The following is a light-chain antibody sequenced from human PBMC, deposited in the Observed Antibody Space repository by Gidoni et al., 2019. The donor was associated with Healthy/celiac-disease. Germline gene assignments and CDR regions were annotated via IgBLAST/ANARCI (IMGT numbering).Light chain of an antibody. V-gene: IGKV3-11*01. CDR1: QSVRSY. J-gene: IGKJ4*01. CDR2: DAS. CDR3: QQRSNWPLT. Sequence: EIVLTQSPATLSLSPGERATLSCRASQSVRSYLAWYQQQPGQSPRLLIYDASNRATGIPARFSGSGSGTDFTLTISSLEPEDFAVYYCQQRSNWPLTFGGXTKVEIK.